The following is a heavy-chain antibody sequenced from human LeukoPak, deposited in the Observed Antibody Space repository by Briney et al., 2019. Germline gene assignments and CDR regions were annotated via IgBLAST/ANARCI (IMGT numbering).Heavy chain of an antibody. V-gene: IGHV3-48*03. CDR2: ISTSGSTT. CDR1: GFTFSDYE. CDR3: ARGALHVFDY. J-gene: IGHJ4*02. Sequence: GGSLRLSCAASGFTFSDYEISWVRQAPGKGLEWVSCISTSGSTTYYADSVKGRFTISRDNAKNSLFLQMNTLTAEDTAVYYCARGALHVFDYWGQGTPVTVSS. D-gene: IGHD3-10*02.